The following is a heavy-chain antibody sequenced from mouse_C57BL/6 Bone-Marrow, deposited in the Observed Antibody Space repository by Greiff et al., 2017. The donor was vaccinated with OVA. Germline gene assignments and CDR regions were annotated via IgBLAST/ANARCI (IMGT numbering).Heavy chain of an antibody. V-gene: IGHV3-8*01. CDR2: ISYSGST. CDR1: GYSITSDY. D-gene: IGHD2-4*01. Sequence: EVKLVESGPGLAKPSQTLSLTCSVTGYSITSDYWNWIRKFPGNKLEYMGYISYSGSTYYNPSLKSRISITRDTSKNQYYLQLNSVTTEDTATYYCARSYDYDGVYYAMDYWGQGTSVTVSS. J-gene: IGHJ4*01. CDR3: ARSYDYDGVYYAMDY.